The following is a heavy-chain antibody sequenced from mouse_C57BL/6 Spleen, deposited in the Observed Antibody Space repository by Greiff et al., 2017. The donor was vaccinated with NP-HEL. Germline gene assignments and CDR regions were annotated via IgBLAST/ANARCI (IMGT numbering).Heavy chain of an antibody. D-gene: IGHD1-1*02. CDR3: AKERSYGDYYAMDY. CDR1: GFTFSSYA. CDR2: ISDGGSYT. J-gene: IGHJ4*01. Sequence: EVQLVESGGGLVKPGGSLKLSCAASGFTFSSYAMSWVRQTPEKRLEWVATISDGGSYTYYPDNVKGRFTISRDNAKNNLYLQMSHLKSEDTAMYYCAKERSYGDYYAMDYWGQGTSVTVSS. V-gene: IGHV5-4*01.